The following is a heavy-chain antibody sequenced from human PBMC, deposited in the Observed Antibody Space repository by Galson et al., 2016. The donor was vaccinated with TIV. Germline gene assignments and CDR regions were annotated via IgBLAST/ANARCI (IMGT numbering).Heavy chain of an antibody. CDR1: GFTFNNYA. Sequence: SLRLSCAASGFTFNNYAMHWVRQAPGKGLEWVSGISGNGGITYIAESVKGRLAISRDNSRDTLYLQLNSLRAEDTAVSYCAKRRNYGGDALESWGQGTMVTVSS. CDR3: AKRRNYGGDALES. V-gene: IGHV3-23*01. D-gene: IGHD4-23*01. CDR2: ISGNGGIT. J-gene: IGHJ3*02.